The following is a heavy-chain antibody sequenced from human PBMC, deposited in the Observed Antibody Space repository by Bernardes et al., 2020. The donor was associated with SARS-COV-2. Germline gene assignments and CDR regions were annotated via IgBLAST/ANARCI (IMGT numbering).Heavy chain of an antibody. J-gene: IGHJ4*02. Sequence: SLRLSCAASGFIFSNSWMSWVRQAPGKGLEWVANIKQDRSENYYVDSVKGRFTISRDNAKNLVFLQLSRLRVDDTAVYYCARDIAPRAVGYWGQGTLVTVSS. CDR2: IKQDRSEN. CDR1: GFIFSNSW. CDR3: ARDIAPRAVGY. D-gene: IGHD3-22*01. V-gene: IGHV3-7*01.